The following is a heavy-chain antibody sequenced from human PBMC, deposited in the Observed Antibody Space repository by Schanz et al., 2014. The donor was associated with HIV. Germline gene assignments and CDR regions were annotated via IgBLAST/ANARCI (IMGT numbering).Heavy chain of an antibody. CDR2: LFGSNE. D-gene: IGHD1-7*01. V-gene: IGHV3-30*18. CDR3: AKDRITGTTGVPYYYYGMDV. Sequence: VQLVESGGALVQPGGSLRLSCAASGFTFSSYSMNWVRQAPGKGLEWVAALFGSNEHYKESVKGRFTISRDNSKNTLYLQMNSLRAEDTAVYYCAKDRITGTTGVPYYYYGMDVWGQGTTVTVSS. J-gene: IGHJ6*02. CDR1: GFTFSSYS.